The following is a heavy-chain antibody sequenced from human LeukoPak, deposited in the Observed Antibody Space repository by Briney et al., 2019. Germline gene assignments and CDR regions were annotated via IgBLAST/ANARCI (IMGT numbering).Heavy chain of an antibody. V-gene: IGHV3-30*01. CDR1: GFTFSSYA. CDR2: ISYDGSNK. CDR3: ASFSGYGESQWDY. J-gene: IGHJ4*02. D-gene: IGHD3-22*01. Sequence: GGPLRLSCAASGFTFSSYAMHGVRPATGKGIEWVAVISYDGSNKYYADSVKGRFTISRDNSKNTLYLQMNSLRAEDTAVYYCASFSGYGESQWDYWGQGTLVTVSS.